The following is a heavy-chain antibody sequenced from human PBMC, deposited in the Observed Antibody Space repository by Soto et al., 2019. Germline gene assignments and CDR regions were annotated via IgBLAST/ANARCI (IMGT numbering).Heavy chain of an antibody. D-gene: IGHD3-22*01. V-gene: IGHV6-1*01. CDR2: TYYRSKWYN. J-gene: IGHJ6*02. Sequence: PSQTLSLTCAISGDSVSSNSAAWNWIRQSPSRGLEWLGRTYYRSKWYNDYAVSVKSRITINPDTSKNQFSLQLNSVTPEDTAVYYCARVGYDSGGYYDRIPSYYYYYGMDVWGQGTTVTVSS. CDR3: ARVGYDSGGYYDRIPSYYYYYGMDV. CDR1: GDSVSSNSAA.